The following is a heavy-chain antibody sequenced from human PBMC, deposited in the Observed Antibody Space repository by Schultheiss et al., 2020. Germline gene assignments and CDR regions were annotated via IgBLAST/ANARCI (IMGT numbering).Heavy chain of an antibody. D-gene: IGHD2-15*01. Sequence: GGSLRLSCAVSGFTVSSNYMSWVRQAPGKGLEWVANIKQDGSEKYYVDSVKGRFTISRDNAKNSLYLQLNSLRAEDTAVYYCARGVKSCSGGSCSYYAMDVWGQGTTVTVSS. J-gene: IGHJ6*02. CDR2: IKQDGSEK. CDR1: GFTVSSNY. V-gene: IGHV3-7*04. CDR3: ARGVKSCSGGSCSYYAMDV.